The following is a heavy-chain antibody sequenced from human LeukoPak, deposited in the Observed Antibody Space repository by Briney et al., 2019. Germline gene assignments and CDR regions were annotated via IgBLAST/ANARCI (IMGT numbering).Heavy chain of an antibody. CDR1: GFTFSNYV. J-gene: IGHJ5*01. CDR2: TSTNGNNT. V-gene: IGHV3-64*05. CDR3: TNDYSRKCNGHWFDS. D-gene: IGHD1-26*01. Sequence: GWALRLSCSASGFTFSNYVMPWVRQAPGKLHEYASATSTNGNNTYYTESVNGRFTSSSDNSKNTLNIQMSSLRAKDTAVYFCTNDYSRKCNGHWFDSWCQETLVTVSS.